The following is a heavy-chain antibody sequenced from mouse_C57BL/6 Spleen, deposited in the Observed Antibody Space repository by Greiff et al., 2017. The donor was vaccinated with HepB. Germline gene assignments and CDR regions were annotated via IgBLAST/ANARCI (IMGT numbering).Heavy chain of an antibody. D-gene: IGHD1-1*01. CDR1: GYTFTSYG. CDR3: ARFYYGSSYVDY. CDR2: IYPRSGNT. Sequence: QVQLQQSGAELARPGASVKLSCKASGYTFTSYGISWVKQRTGQGLEWIGEIYPRSGNTYYNEKFEGKATLTADKSSSTAYMELRSLTSEDSAVYFCARFYYGSSYVDYWGQGTTLTVSS. J-gene: IGHJ2*01. V-gene: IGHV1-81*01.